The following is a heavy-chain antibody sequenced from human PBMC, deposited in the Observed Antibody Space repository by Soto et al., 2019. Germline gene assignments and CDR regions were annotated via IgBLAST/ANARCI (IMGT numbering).Heavy chain of an antibody. J-gene: IGHJ4*02. CDR1: GFTFSSYW. Sequence: WVSLRLSWVASGFTFSSYWMSWVRQAPGKGLEWVANIKQDGSEKYYVDSVKGRFTISRDNAKNSLYLQMNSLRAEDTAVYYCARALFWSYCCFDYWGKGPLVTVSS. D-gene: IGHD3-3*01. V-gene: IGHV3-7*03. CDR2: IKQDGSEK. CDR3: ARALFWSYCCFDY.